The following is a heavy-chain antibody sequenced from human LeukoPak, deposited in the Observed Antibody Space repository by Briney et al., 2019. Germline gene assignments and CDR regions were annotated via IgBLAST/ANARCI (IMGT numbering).Heavy chain of an antibody. CDR3: AREASGYDY. CDR1: GFTFSNYT. CDR2: ISSSSYI. V-gene: IGHV3-21*01. Sequence: GGSLRLSCAASGFTFSNYTMNWVRQAPGKGLEWVSSISSSSYISYADSVKGRFTVSRDNAKNSLYLQMNSLRAEDTAVYYCAREASGYDYWGQGVLVTVSS. D-gene: IGHD2-2*03. J-gene: IGHJ4*02.